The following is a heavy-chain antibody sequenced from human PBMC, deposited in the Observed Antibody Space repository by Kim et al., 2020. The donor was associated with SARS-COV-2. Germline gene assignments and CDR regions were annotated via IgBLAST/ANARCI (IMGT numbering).Heavy chain of an antibody. J-gene: IGHJ5*02. D-gene: IGHD6-19*01. V-gene: IGHV4-31*02. Sequence: YYTPTLQSRFTISVDTSKNQFSLKLSSVTAAATAVYYCARRAVVENWFDPWGQGTLVTVSS. CDR3: ARRAVVENWFDP.